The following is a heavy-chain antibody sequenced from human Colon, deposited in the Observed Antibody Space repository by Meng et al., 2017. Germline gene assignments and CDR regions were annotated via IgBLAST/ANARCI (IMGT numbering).Heavy chain of an antibody. CDR3: ARSTPSLDY. D-gene: IGHD2-15*01. CDR2: IVPNSGDT. Sequence: VGLGQSGAEVKRPGASVKVSCKASGYTFSDCYIHWVRQAPGQGLEWMGWIVPNSGDTNYAQKFQGRVTMTRDTSISTTYMELSRLTSDDTAVYYCARSTPSLDYWGQGTLVTVSS. J-gene: IGHJ4*02. V-gene: IGHV1-2*02. CDR1: GYTFSDCY.